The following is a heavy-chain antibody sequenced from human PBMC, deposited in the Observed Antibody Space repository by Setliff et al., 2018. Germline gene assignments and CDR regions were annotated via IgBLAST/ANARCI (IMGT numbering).Heavy chain of an antibody. J-gene: IGHJ6*02. D-gene: IGHD5-18*01. CDR1: GYSFTSYW. CDR2: IYPGDSDT. Sequence: PGASLTISCKGSGYSFTSYWIGWVRQMPGKGLEWMGIIYPGDSDTRYSPSFQGQVTISADKSISTAYLQWSSLKASDTAMYYCARVTPDYYYYYGMDVWGQGTTVTVSS. V-gene: IGHV5-51*01. CDR3: ARVTPDYYYYYGMDV.